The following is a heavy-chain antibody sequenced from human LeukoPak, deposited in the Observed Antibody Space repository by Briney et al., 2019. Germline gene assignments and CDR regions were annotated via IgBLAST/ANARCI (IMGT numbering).Heavy chain of an antibody. V-gene: IGHV3-7*01. CDR2: IKQDGSEK. CDR3: ARDPGYYYFDY. Sequence: GGSLRLSCAAYGFTFSSYWMSWVRQAPGKGLEWVANIKQDGSEKYYVDSVKGRFTISRDNAKNSLYLQMNSLRAEDTAVYYCARDPGYYYFDYWGQGTLVTVSS. J-gene: IGHJ4*02. D-gene: IGHD6-13*01. CDR1: GFTFSSYW.